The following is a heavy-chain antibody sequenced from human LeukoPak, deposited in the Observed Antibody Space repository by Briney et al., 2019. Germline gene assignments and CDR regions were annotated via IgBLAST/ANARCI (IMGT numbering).Heavy chain of an antibody. CDR2: ISISGGST. D-gene: IGHD2/OR15-2a*01. CDR1: GFTFSNYG. CDR3: AKGPRIQGYYYRTVLDY. Sequence: GRSLRFSCPASGFTFSNYGMSWVRQAPGKGLEWLSGISISGGSTYYADSVKGRFTISRDNSKNTLYLQMNSLRAEDTAVYYCAKGPRIQGYYYRTVLDYWGQGTLVTVSS. V-gene: IGHV3-23*01. J-gene: IGHJ4*02.